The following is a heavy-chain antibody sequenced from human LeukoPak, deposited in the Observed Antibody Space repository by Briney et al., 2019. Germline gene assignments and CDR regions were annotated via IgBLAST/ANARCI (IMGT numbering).Heavy chain of an antibody. CDR3: ARDRDTLLWFGELLNRHYYGMDV. J-gene: IGHJ6*02. CDR1: GYTFTSYG. V-gene: IGHV1-18*01. Sequence: GASVKVSCKASGYTFTSYGISWVRQAPGQGLEWMGWISAYNGNTNYAQKLQGRVTMTTDTSTSTAYMELRSLRSDDTAVYYCARDRDTLLWFGELLNRHYYGMDVWGQGTTVTVPS. CDR2: ISAYNGNT. D-gene: IGHD3-10*01.